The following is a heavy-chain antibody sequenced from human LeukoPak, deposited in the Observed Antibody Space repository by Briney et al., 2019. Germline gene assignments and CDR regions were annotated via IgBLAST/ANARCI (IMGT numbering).Heavy chain of an antibody. CDR2: ISSSSSYI. Sequence: AGGSLRLSCAASGFTFSSYSMNWVRQAPGKGLEWVSSISSSSSYIYYADSVKGRFTISRDNAKNSLYLQMNSLRTEDTALYYCAKDMRGDYGDSSHFDYWGQGTLVTVSS. CDR1: GFTFSSYS. V-gene: IGHV3-21*04. D-gene: IGHD4-17*01. J-gene: IGHJ4*02. CDR3: AKDMRGDYGDSSHFDY.